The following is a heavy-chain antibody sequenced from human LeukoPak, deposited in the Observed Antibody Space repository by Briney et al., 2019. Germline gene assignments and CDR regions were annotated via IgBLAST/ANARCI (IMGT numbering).Heavy chain of an antibody. D-gene: IGHD4-23*01. CDR3: ARSGGVQDYGGYLD. V-gene: IGHV1-2*02. CDR1: GYTFIGYY. Sequence: ASVKVSCKPSGYTFIGYYMYWVRQAPGQGLEWMGWINPNNGGTNYEQKFQGRVTMTRDTSISSAYMELSRLRYDDTAVYYCARSGGVQDYGGYLDWGQGTLVTVSS. CDR2: INPNNGGT. J-gene: IGHJ4*02.